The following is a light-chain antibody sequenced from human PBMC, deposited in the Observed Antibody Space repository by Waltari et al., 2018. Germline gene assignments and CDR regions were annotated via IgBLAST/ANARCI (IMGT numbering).Light chain of an antibody. V-gene: IGLV4-69*01. CDR3: QTGGHGTWV. CDR2: VNSDGSN. J-gene: IGLJ3*02. Sequence: QHPKKGHRYLMRVNSDGSNNKGEKIPERFSGTSSGAERYLTISSRQSEDEADDYCQTGGHGTWVFGGGTKLTVL.